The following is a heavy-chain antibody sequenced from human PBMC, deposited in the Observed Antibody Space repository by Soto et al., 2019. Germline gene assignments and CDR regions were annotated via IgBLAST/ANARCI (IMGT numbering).Heavy chain of an antibody. CDR3: ARDMGFDP. CDR1: GGSISSYY. Sequence: QVQLQESGPGLVKPSETLSLTCTVSGGSISSYYWSWIRQPPGKGLEWIGYIYYSGSTNYNPSLKSRVTISVDTSKNQFSLKLSSVTAADTAVYYCARDMGFDPWGQGTLVTVSS. CDR2: IYYSGST. V-gene: IGHV4-59*01. J-gene: IGHJ5*02. D-gene: IGHD3-10*01.